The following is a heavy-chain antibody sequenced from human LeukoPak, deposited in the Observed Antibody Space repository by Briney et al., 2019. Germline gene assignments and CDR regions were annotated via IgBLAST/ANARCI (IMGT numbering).Heavy chain of an antibody. CDR1: GGSISSYY. J-gene: IGHJ5*02. Sequence: SETLSLTCTVSGGSISSYYWSWIRQPPGKGLEWIGYIYYGGSTNYNPSLKSRVTISVDTSKNQFSLKLSSVTAADTAVYYCARHSLEFGKLSWFDPWGQGTLVTVSS. D-gene: IGHD3-10*01. CDR3: ARHSLEFGKLSWFDP. V-gene: IGHV4-59*08. CDR2: IYYGGST.